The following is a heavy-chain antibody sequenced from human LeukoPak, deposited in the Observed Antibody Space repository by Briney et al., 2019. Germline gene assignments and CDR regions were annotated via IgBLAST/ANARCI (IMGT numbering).Heavy chain of an antibody. V-gene: IGHV3-74*01. CDR3: TTGIGNYYYY. D-gene: IGHD3-10*01. CDR2: VKSDGSDT. Sequence: PGGSLRLSCAASGSTFSRYWMHWVRQAPGKGLVWVSRVKSDGSDTIYADSVKGRFTISRDNAKHTLYLQMDSLRAEDTAVYYCTTGIGNYYYYWGQGTLVTVAS. J-gene: IGHJ4*02. CDR1: GSTFSRYW.